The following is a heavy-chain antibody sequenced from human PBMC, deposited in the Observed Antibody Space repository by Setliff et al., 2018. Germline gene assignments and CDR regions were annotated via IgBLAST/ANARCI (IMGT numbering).Heavy chain of an antibody. CDR2: IYFSGST. Sequence: PSETLSPTYTVSGGAIGNNIYYWGWIRRPPGKGLEWTGSIYFSGSTYYNPSLKSRVSMSVDSSKNQFSLNLNSVTAADTGVYYCARHVGPADRADYFQHWGQGTLVTVSS. V-gene: IGHV4-39*01. CDR1: GGAIGNNIYY. J-gene: IGHJ1*01. CDR3: ARHVGPADRADYFQH.